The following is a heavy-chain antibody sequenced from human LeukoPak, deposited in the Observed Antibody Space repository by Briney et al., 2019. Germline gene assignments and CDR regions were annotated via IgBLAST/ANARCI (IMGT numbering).Heavy chain of an antibody. CDR2: INPNSGGT. D-gene: IGHD5-12*01. J-gene: IGHJ4*02. CDR3: ARAISGYDSEDY. Sequence: ASVKVSCKASGYTFTGYYMHWVRQAPGQGLEWMGWINPNSGGTNYAQKFQGRVTMTRDTSISTAYMELSRLRSDDTAVYYRARAISGYDSEDYWGQGTLVTVSS. V-gene: IGHV1-2*02. CDR1: GYTFTGYY.